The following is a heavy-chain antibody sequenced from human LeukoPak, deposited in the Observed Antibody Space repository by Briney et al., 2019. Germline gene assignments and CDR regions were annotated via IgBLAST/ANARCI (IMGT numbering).Heavy chain of an antibody. CDR1: GDSMNNYY. D-gene: IGHD3-10*02. Sequence: SETLSLTCTVSGDSMNNYYWTWIRQTPGKGLEWIGFIAYSGSSNYNPSLESRVTISADTSKNQFSLKLNSVTAADTAIYYCARVVRGAVTFNRFDPWSQGTLVTVSS. CDR2: IAYSGSS. J-gene: IGHJ5*02. CDR3: ARVVRGAVTFNRFDP. V-gene: IGHV4-59*01.